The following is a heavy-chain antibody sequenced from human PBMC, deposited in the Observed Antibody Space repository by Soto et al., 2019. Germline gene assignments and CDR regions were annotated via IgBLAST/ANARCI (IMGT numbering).Heavy chain of an antibody. J-gene: IGHJ6*03. D-gene: IGHD6-13*01. CDR3: ERGHRAAAGDSYYDYMDV. Sequence: QVQLVQSGAEVKKPGASVKVSCKASGYTFTSYDINGVRQATVQGLEWMGWMNPTSGNTGYAQNLQGRVNMTRNTFISTAYMELSSLRSEDTAVYYCERGHRAAAGDSYYDYMDVWGKGTPVTVSS. CDR1: GYTFTSYD. V-gene: IGHV1-8*01. CDR2: MNPTSGNT.